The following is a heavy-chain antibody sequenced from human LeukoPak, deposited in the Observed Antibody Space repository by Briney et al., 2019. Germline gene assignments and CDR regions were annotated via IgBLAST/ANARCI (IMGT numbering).Heavy chain of an antibody. Sequence: GASVKVSCKASGYTFTNYYMHWVRQAPGQGLEWMGIINPSGGSASSAQKFQGRGTMTRDTATSTVYMELSSLRSEDTAVYYCARDYHRSRSLTTLHYWRRSTLVTVSS. CDR3: ARDYHRSRSLTTLHY. CDR2: INPSGGSA. V-gene: IGHV1-46*01. D-gene: IGHD3-10*01. J-gene: IGHJ4*02. CDR1: GYTFTNYY.